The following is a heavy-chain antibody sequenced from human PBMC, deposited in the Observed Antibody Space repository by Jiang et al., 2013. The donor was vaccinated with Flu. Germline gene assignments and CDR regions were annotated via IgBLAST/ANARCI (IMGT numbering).Heavy chain of an antibody. Sequence: SQTLSLTCAISGDSVSSNSAAWNWIRQSPSRGLEWLGRTYYRSKWYNDYAVSVKSRITINPDTSKNQFSLQLNSVTPEDTAVYYCARVSPSSIAARRATGGDAFDIWGQGTMVTVSS. CDR2: TYYRSKWYN. CDR3: ARVSPSSIAARRATGGDAFDI. D-gene: IGHD6-6*01. CDR1: GDSVSSNSAA. V-gene: IGHV6-1*01. J-gene: IGHJ3*02.